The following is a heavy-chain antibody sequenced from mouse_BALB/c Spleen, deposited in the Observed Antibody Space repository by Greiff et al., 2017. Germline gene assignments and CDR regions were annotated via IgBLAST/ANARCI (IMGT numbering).Heavy chain of an antibody. CDR2: ISYDGSN. Sequence: EVQLQESGPGLVKPSQSLSLTCSVTGYSITSGYYWNWIRQFPGNKLEWMGYISYDGSNNYNPSLKNRISITRDTSKNQFFLKLNSVTTEDTATYYCARGNYDSFAYGGQGTLVTVSA. V-gene: IGHV3-6*02. J-gene: IGHJ3*01. D-gene: IGHD2-4*01. CDR1: GYSITSGYY. CDR3: ARGNYDSFAY.